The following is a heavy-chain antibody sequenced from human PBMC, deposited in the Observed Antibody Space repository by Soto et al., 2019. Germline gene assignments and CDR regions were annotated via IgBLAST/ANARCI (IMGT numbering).Heavy chain of an antibody. CDR1: GYTFTGYY. J-gene: IGHJ6*02. CDR2: INPNSGGT. CDR3: ARRGITMVRGYNYYYGMDV. V-gene: IGHV1-2*02. Sequence: ASVKVSCKASGYTFTGYYMHWVRQAPGQGLEWMGWINPNSGGTNYAQKFQGRVTMTRDTSISTAYMELSRLRSDDTAVYYCARRGITMVRGYNYYYGMDVWGQGTTVTVSS. D-gene: IGHD3-10*01.